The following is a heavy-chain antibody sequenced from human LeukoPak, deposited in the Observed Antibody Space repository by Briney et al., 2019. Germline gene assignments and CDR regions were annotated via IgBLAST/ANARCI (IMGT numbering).Heavy chain of an antibody. CDR1: GYTFTRHY. D-gene: IGHD3-3*01. CDR3: AXXXXXRLYYDFWSGGYYYYYMDV. CDR2: INPTGTSS. J-gene: IGHJ6*03. Sequence: ASVKVSCKSSGYTFTRHYLHWVRQAPGQGLEWVGLINPTGTSSWSAQEFQGRVTLTRDTSISTAYMELSRLRSDDTAVYYCAXXXXXRLYYDFWSGGYYYYYMDVWGKGTTVTVSS. V-gene: IGHV1-46*01.